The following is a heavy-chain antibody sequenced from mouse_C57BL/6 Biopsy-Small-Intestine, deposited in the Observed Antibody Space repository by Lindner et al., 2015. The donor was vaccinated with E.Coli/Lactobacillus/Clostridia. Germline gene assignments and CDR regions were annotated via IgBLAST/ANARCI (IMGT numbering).Heavy chain of an antibody. CDR2: MSPSSGNA. J-gene: IGHJ1*01. CDR3: ARDRAQSSALSLNYYHGMDV. D-gene: IGHD2-1*01. V-gene: IGHV1-81*01. CDR1: GYTFSNYD. Sequence: SVKVSCKASGYTFSNYDINWVRQATGQGLEWMGWMSPSSGNAGYAQKFQGRITMTRDTSISTAYLELSSLRSEDTAVYFCARDRAQSSALSLNYYHGMDVWGQGTTVTVSS.